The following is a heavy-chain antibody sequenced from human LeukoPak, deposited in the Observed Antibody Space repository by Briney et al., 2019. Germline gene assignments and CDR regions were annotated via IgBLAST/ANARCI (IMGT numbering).Heavy chain of an antibody. V-gene: IGHV3-33*06. CDR1: GFTVSSNY. Sequence: GGSLRLSCAASGFTVSSNYMSWVRQAPGKGLEWVAVIWYDGSNKYYADSVKGRFTISRDNSKNTLYLQMNSLRAEDTAVYYCAKDTGGPPRASSLLNWGQGTLVTVSS. CDR3: AKDTGGPPRASSLLN. CDR2: IWYDGSNK. J-gene: IGHJ4*02. D-gene: IGHD6-13*01.